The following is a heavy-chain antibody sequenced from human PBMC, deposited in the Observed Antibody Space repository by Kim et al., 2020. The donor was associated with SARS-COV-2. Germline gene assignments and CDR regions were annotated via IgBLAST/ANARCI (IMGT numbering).Heavy chain of an antibody. CDR1: GFTFSSYS. Sequence: GGSLRLSCAASGFTFSSYSMNWVRQAPGKGLEWVSSISSSSSYIYYADSVKGRFTISRDNAKNSLYLQMNSLRAEDTAVYYCARDPDKYCSSTSCYGYWGQGTLVTVSS. J-gene: IGHJ4*02. V-gene: IGHV3-21*01. CDR2: ISSSSSYI. D-gene: IGHD2-2*01. CDR3: ARDPDKYCSSTSCYGY.